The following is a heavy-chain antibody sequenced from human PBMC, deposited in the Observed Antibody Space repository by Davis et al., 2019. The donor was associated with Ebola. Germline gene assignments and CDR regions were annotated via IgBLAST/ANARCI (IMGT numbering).Heavy chain of an antibody. J-gene: IGHJ6*03. V-gene: IGHV1-18*01. CDR3: ARDLEGRDGSSWSYYYYYMDV. CDR2: INPYNGDT. D-gene: IGHD6-13*01. CDR1: GYTFSSNG. Sequence: ASVKVSCKASGYTFSSNGISWVRQAPGQGLEWMGWINPYNGDTKNAQKLQGRVTMTTDTSTSTTYMELRSLTSDDTAVYYCARDLEGRDGSSWSYYYYYMDVWGKGTTVTVSS.